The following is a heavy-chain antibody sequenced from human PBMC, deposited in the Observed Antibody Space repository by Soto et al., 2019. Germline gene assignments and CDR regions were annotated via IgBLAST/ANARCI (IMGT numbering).Heavy chain of an antibody. D-gene: IGHD5-12*01. CDR3: ARVSLEGGYGVDDAFDI. J-gene: IGHJ3*02. CDR1: GYTFTSYG. Sequence: QVQLVQSGAEVKKPGASVKVSCKASGYTFTSYGISWVRQAPGQGLEWMGWISAYNGNTNYAQKLQGRVTMTTDPPTSTAYMELRSLRSDDTAVYYCARVSLEGGYGVDDAFDIWGQGTMVTVSS. CDR2: ISAYNGNT. V-gene: IGHV1-18*01.